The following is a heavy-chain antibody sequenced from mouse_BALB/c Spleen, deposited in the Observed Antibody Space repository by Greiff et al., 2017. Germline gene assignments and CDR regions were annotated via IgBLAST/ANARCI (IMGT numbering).Heavy chain of an antibody. CDR1: GFTFSSYA. J-gene: IGHJ4*01. Sequence: EVKLVESGGGLVKPGGSLKLSCAASGFTFSSYAMSWVRQTPEKRLEWVASISSGGSTYYPDSVKGRFTISRDNARNILYLQMSSLRSEDTAMYYCARGGKDAMDYWGQGTSVTVSS. CDR2: ISSGGST. V-gene: IGHV5-6-5*01. CDR3: ARGGKDAMDY. D-gene: IGHD2-1*01.